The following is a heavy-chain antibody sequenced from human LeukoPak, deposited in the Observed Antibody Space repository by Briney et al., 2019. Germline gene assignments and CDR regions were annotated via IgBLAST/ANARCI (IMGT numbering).Heavy chain of an antibody. V-gene: IGHV3-66*01. J-gene: IGHJ4*02. CDR2: IYSGGST. CDR1: GFTVRSNY. Sequence: GGSLRLSCAASGFTVRSNYMSWVRQAPGMGLEWVSVIYSGGSTYYADSVKGRFPISRDNSKNTLYLQMNSLRVEDTAVYYCARVREDIAAFDYWGQGTLVTVSS. CDR3: ARVREDIAAFDY. D-gene: IGHD6-13*01.